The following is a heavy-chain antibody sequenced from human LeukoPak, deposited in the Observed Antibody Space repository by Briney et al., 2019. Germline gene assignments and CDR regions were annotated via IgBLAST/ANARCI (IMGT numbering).Heavy chain of an antibody. J-gene: IGHJ4*02. Sequence: GGSLRLSCAASGFTFSDYYMSWIRQAPGKGLEWVSYISSSGSTIYYADSVKGRFTISRDNAKNSLYLQMNGLRAEDTAVYYCARDPQLRAHYYDSSGYYYELSPYFDYWGQGTLVTVSS. CDR2: ISSSGSTI. D-gene: IGHD3-22*01. V-gene: IGHV3-11*01. CDR1: GFTFSDYY. CDR3: ARDPQLRAHYYDSSGYYYELSPYFDY.